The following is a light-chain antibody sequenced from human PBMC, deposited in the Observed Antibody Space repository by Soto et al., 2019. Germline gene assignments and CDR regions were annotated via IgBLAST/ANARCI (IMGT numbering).Light chain of an antibody. J-gene: IGKJ1*01. CDR3: QQYGSSGT. CDR2: GAS. Sequence: EIVLAQSPGTLSLSPGERATLSCRASQSVSNNYLAWYQPQPDQAPRLLIYGASNRATGLPDRISGSGAGTDFTLTISRLEHEDFAVYYCQQYGSSGTFGQGTKV. CDR1: QSVSNNY. V-gene: IGKV3-20*01.